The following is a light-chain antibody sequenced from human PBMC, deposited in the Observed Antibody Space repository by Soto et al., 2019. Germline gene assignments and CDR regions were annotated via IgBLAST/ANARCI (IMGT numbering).Light chain of an antibody. J-gene: IGKJ5*01. CDR1: QSVSSY. CDR2: DAS. V-gene: IGKV3-11*01. CDR3: QQLRG. Sequence: EIVLTQSPATLSLSPGERATLSCRASQSVSSYLAWYQQKPGQAPRLLIYDASNRATGIPARFSGSVSGSEFTLTISSLEPEDFAVYCCQQLRGFGQGTRLEIK.